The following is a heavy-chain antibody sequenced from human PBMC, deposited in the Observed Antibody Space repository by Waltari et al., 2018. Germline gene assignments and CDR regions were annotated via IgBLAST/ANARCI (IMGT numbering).Heavy chain of an antibody. J-gene: IGHJ3*02. V-gene: IGHV3-7*04. D-gene: IGHD3-22*01. CDR3: VRGYHDSGSEEAAFDI. CDR1: GFTFSRYS. Sequence: EVRLMESGGDLVQPGESLRLFCAPSGFTFSRYSMPWVRPAQGKGLEWVANINQDGREKYYVQSVRGRFTISRDNVEKSLYLSMNSLRTEDTAVYYCVRGYHDSGSEEAAFDIWGQGTMVTVSS. CDR2: INQDGREK.